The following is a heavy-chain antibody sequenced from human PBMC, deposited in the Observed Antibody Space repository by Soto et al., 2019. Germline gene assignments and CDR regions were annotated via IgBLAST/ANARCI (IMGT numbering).Heavy chain of an antibody. V-gene: IGHV3-23*01. J-gene: IGHJ4*02. Sequence: EVQLLESGGGLVQPGGSLRLSCAASGFTFSSYAMSWVRQAPGKGLEWVSAISGSGGSTYYADSVKGRFTISRDNSKKTLYLQMNRLRAEDTAVYYCAKSLVATIPIDYWGQGTLVTVSS. CDR3: AKSLVATIPIDY. CDR2: ISGSGGST. CDR1: GFTFSSYA. D-gene: IGHD5-12*01.